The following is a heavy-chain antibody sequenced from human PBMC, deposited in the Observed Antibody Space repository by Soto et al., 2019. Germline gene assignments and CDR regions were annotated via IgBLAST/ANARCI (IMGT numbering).Heavy chain of an antibody. CDR3: ARDVWFGEVSPFQH. CDR2: ISSYNGTL. D-gene: IGHD3-10*01. Sequence: QVELVQSGAEVKKPGASVKVSCKTSGYNFFTYALSWVRQAPGQGLEWIGWISSYNGTLKYAQKFQDRVTLTTDTTTNTAYMEMRGLRSDDTAGYFCARDVWFGEVSPFQHWGQGTPVTVSS. CDR1: GYNFFTYA. J-gene: IGHJ1*01. V-gene: IGHV1-18*01.